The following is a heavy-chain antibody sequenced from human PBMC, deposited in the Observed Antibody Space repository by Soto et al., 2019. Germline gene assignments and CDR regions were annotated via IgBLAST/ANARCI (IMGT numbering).Heavy chain of an antibody. CDR1: GFTFSSYG. D-gene: IGHD2-21*02. CDR3: AKRRYGGNSLLDY. V-gene: IGHV3-30*18. J-gene: IGHJ4*02. CDR2: ISYDGSNK. Sequence: QVQLLESGGGVVQPGRSLRLSCAASGFTFSSYGMHWVRQAPGKGLEWVAVISYDGSNKYYADSVKGRFTISRDNSKNTRYLQMNSLRAEDTAVYYCAKRRYGGNSLLDYWVQGSLVTVAT.